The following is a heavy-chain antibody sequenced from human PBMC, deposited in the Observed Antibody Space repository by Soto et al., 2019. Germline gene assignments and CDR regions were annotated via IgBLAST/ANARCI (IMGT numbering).Heavy chain of an antibody. Sequence: SETLSLTCTVSGGSISSYYWSWIRQPPGKGLEWIGYIYYSGSTNYNPSLKSRVTISVDTSKNQFSLKLSSVTAADTAVYYCARRYCSSTSCYHWFDPWGQGTLVTVS. CDR3: ARRYCSSTSCYHWFDP. CDR1: GGSISSYY. D-gene: IGHD2-2*01. CDR2: IYYSGST. V-gene: IGHV4-59*08. J-gene: IGHJ5*02.